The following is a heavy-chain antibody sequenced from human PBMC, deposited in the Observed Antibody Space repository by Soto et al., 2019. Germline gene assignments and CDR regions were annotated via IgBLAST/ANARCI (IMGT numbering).Heavy chain of an antibody. CDR1: GFHFRSYE. Sequence: GVSLRLSYAVSGFHFRSYEMNWVRQAPGKGPEWVSYITSSSDAIYYAASVKGRFTVSRDNAKNSLYLQMNSLRAEDTAVYYCAILDFGDYLLSYGVDVWGQGTTVTVSS. CDR2: ITSSSDAI. D-gene: IGHD4-17*01. J-gene: IGHJ6*02. CDR3: AILDFGDYLLSYGVDV. V-gene: IGHV3-48*03.